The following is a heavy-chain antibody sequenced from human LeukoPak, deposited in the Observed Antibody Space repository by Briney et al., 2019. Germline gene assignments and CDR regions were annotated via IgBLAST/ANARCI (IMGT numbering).Heavy chain of an antibody. CDR1: GGSISSYY. V-gene: IGHV4-59*01. J-gene: IGHJ4*02. Sequence: SETLSLTCTVSGGSISSYYWSWIRQPPGKGLEWIGYIYYSGSTNYNPSLKSRVTISVDTSKNQFSLELSSVTAADTAVYYCAALWFGEFLFDYWGQGTLVTVS. CDR2: IYYSGST. CDR3: AALWFGEFLFDY. D-gene: IGHD3-10*01.